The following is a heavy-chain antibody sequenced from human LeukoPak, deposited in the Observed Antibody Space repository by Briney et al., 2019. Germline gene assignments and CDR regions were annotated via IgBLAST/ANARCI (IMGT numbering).Heavy chain of an antibody. CDR1: GYTFTSYG. J-gene: IGHJ4*02. V-gene: IGHV1-18*04. Sequence: ASVKVSCKASGYTFTSYGISWVRQAPGQGLEWMGWISAYNGNTNYAQKPQGRVTMTTDTSTSTAYMELRSLRSDDTAVYYCARAPLDYYGSGSYSDYWGQGTLVTVSS. CDR2: ISAYNGNT. CDR3: ARAPLDYYGSGSYSDY. D-gene: IGHD3-10*01.